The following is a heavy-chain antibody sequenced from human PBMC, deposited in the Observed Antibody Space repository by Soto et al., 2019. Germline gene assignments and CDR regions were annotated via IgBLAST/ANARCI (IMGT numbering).Heavy chain of an antibody. CDR1: GYTFTSYG. D-gene: IGHD5-12*01. Sequence: SVKVSCKASGYTFTSYGISWVRQAPGQGLEWMGRIIPILGIANYAQKFQGRVTITADKSTSTAYMELSSLRSEDTAVYYCARAGVGLRLVYYYYGMDVWGQGTTVTVSS. V-gene: IGHV1-69*04. CDR2: IIPILGIA. J-gene: IGHJ6*02. CDR3: ARAGVGLRLVYYYYGMDV.